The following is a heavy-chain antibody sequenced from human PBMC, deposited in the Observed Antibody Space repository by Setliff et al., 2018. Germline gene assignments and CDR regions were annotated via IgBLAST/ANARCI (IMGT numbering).Heavy chain of an antibody. CDR1: GFTFSSYW. Sequence: GGSLRLSCAASGFTFSSYWMHWVRQAPGKGLVWVSRINSDGSRTYYADSVKGRFTISRDNAKNTLFLQMKSLRAEDTAVYYCTRDRDGHFQLWGRGTLVTVSS. CDR2: INSDGSRT. J-gene: IGHJ1*01. CDR3: TRDRDGHFQL. V-gene: IGHV3-74*01.